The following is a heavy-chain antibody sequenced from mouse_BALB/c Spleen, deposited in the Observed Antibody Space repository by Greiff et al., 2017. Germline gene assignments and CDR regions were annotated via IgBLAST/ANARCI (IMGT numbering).Heavy chain of an antibody. CDR3: ARGGNYYYYAMDY. CDR1: GYSITSDYA. J-gene: IGHJ4*01. CDR2: ISYSGST. Sequence: DVQLQESGPGLVKPSQSLSLTCTVTGYSITSDYAWNWIRQFPGNKLEWMGYISYSGSTSYNPSLKSRISITRDTSKNQFFLQLNSVTTEDTATYYCARGGNYYYYAMDYWGQGTSVTVSS. D-gene: IGHD2-1*01. V-gene: IGHV3-2*02.